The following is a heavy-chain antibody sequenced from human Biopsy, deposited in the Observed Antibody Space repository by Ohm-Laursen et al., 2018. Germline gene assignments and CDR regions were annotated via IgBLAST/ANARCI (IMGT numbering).Heavy chain of an antibody. CDR2: ISYDQITK. D-gene: IGHD5-24*01. J-gene: IGHJ6*02. CDR1: GFTFRTYG. Sequence: SLRLSCTASGFTFRTYGMHWVRLAPGKGLEWVAVISYDQITKHYADSVRGRFTISRDNSKNTLYLQANSLRAEDTAVYYCAKDLNLYYYYGIDVWGQGTTVTVSS. V-gene: IGHV3-30*18. CDR3: AKDLNLYYYYGIDV.